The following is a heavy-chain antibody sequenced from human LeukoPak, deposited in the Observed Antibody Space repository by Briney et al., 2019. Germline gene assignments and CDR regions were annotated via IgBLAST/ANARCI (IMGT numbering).Heavy chain of an antibody. V-gene: IGHV3-33*01. CDR1: GFTFSSYG. Sequence: GGSLRLSCAASGFTFSSYGVQWVRQAPGKGLEWVAVIWYDGSNEYYADSVKGRFTISRDNSKNTMSLQMNSLRAEDTAVYYCAREAAVAGKGGFDYWGQGTLVTVSS. J-gene: IGHJ4*02. CDR2: IWYDGSNE. D-gene: IGHD6-19*01. CDR3: AREAAVAGKGGFDY.